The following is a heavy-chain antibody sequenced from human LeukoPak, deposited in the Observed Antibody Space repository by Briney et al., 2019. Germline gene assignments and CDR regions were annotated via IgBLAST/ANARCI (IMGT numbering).Heavy chain of an antibody. CDR1: GFTFSNAW. J-gene: IGHJ2*01. D-gene: IGHD7-27*01. CDR2: IKSKTDGWTT. CDR3: ARVWDWYFDL. V-gene: IGHV3-15*01. Sequence: GGSLRLSCAASGFTFSNAWMSWVRQAPGKGLEWVGRIKSKTDGWTTDYAAPVKGRFTISRDDSKNTLYLQMNSLRAEDTAVYYCARVWDWYFDLWGRGTLVTVSS.